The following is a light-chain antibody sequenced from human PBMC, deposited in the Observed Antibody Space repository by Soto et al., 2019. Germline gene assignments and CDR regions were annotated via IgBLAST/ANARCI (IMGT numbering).Light chain of an antibody. CDR2: DAS. J-gene: IGKJ2*01. CDR3: LQYNSYPQT. CDR1: QSVSSY. Sequence: EIVLTQSPATLSLSPGERATLSCRASQSVSSYLAWYQQKPGQAPRLLIYDASNRATGIPARFSGSGSGTDFTLTISSLEPEDVATYYCLQYNSYPQTFGQGTKLEIK. V-gene: IGKV3-11*01.